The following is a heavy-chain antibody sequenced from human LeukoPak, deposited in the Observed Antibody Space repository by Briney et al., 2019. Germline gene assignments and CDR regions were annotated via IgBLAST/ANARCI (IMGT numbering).Heavy chain of an antibody. D-gene: IGHD3-10*01. CDR2: IYTSGST. Sequence: SETLSLTCTVSGGSISSGSYYWSWIRQPAGKGLEWIGRIYTSGSTNYNPSLKSRVTISVDTSKNQFSLKLSSVTAADTAVYYCAREEGLWFGELLLLGWFGLWGQGTLVTVSS. J-gene: IGHJ5*02. CDR3: AREEGLWFGELLLLGWFGL. V-gene: IGHV4-61*02. CDR1: GGSISSGSYY.